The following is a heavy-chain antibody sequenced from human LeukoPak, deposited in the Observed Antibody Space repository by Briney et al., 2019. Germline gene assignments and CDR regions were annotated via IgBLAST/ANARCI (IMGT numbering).Heavy chain of an antibody. V-gene: IGHV4-31*03. Sequence: SETLSLTCTVSGGSISSSSYYWSWIRQHPGKGLEWIGYIYYSGSTYYNPSLKSRVTISVDTSKNQFSLKLSSVTAADTAVYYCARGDIVVVPARPPNWFDPWGQGTLVTVSS. CDR3: ARGDIVVVPARPPNWFDP. D-gene: IGHD2-2*01. CDR2: IYYSGST. CDR1: GGSISSSSYY. J-gene: IGHJ5*02.